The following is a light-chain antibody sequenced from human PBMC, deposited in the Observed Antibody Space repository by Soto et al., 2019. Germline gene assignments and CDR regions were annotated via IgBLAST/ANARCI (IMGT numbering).Light chain of an antibody. CDR2: DAY. V-gene: IGKV3-11*01. J-gene: IGKJ4*01. CDR1: QSVRGY. CDR3: QQRSAWPLT. Sequence: EIVLTQSPATLSLSPGERATLSCRASQSVRGYLAWYQQKLGQAPRLLISDAYNRAAGVPARFSGSGSGADFTLTISSLEPEDFAVYYCQQRSAWPLTFGGGTKVEI.